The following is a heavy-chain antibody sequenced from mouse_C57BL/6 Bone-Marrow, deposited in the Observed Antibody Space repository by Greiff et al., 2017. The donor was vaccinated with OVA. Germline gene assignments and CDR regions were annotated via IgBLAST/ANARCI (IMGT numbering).Heavy chain of an antibody. CDR3: AKYGSSCYFDY. J-gene: IGHJ2*01. CDR2: IYPRSGNT. V-gene: IGHV1-81*01. Sequence: QVQLQQSGAELSRPGASVKLSCKASGSTFTSSGISWVKQRTGQGLEWIGEIYPRSGNTYYNEKFKGKATLTADKSSSTAYMELRSLTSEDSAFYFCAKYGSSCYFDYWGQGTPLTVSS. CDR1: GSTFTSSG. D-gene: IGHD1-1*01.